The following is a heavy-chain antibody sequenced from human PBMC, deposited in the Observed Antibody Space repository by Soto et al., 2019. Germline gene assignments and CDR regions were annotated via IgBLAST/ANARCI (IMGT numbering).Heavy chain of an antibody. CDR3: ARDQRRDGYKIEYWFDP. J-gene: IGHJ5*02. CDR2: IIPIFGTA. V-gene: IGHV1-69*13. D-gene: IGHD5-12*01. CDR1: GGSFSSYA. Sequence: SSVKVSCKASGGSFSSYAISWVRQAPGQGLEWMGGIIPIFGTANYAQKFQGRVTITADESTSTAYMELSSLRSEDTAVYYCARDQRRDGYKIEYWFDPWGQGTLVTVSS.